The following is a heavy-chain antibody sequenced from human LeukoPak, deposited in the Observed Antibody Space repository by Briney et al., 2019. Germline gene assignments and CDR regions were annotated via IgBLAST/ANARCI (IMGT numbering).Heavy chain of an antibody. CDR1: GGSINSY. J-gene: IGHJ4*02. Sequence: SETLSLTCTVSGGSINSYWSWIRQPAGKGLELIGRIYSSGSTNYNPSLESRVTMSVDTSKNQLSLKLSSVTAADTAVYYCARDVVAAAGTWDYWGQGTLATVSS. D-gene: IGHD6-13*01. CDR3: ARDVVAAAGTWDY. CDR2: IYSSGST. V-gene: IGHV4-4*07.